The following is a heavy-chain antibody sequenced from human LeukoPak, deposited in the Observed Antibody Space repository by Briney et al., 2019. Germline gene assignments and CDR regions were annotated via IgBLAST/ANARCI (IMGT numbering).Heavy chain of an antibody. V-gene: IGHV3-30-3*01. J-gene: IGHJ3*02. CDR3: XSGSSSAHGAFDI. D-gene: IGHD6-13*01. CDR2: ISYDGSNK. CDR1: GFTFSSYA. Sequence: GGSLRLSCAASGFTFSSYAMHWVRQAPGKGLEWVAVISYDGSNKYYADSVKGRFTISRDNSKNTLYLQMNSLRAEDTAVYYXXSGSSSAHGAFDIWGQGTMVTVSS.